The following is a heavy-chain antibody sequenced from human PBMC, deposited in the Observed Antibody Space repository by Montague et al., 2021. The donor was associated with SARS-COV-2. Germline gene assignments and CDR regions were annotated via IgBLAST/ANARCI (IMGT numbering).Heavy chain of an antibody. CDR3: ARILVAAAGSPFDP. CDR1: GFSRSTSGMC. D-gene: IGHD6-13*01. Sequence: PALMKPTQTLTLTCTFSGFSRSTSGMCVSWIRQPPGKALEWLARIDWDDDKYYSTSLKTRLTISKDTSKNQVVLTMTNMDPVDTATYYCARILVAAAGSPFDPWGQGTLVTVSS. CDR2: IDWDDDK. J-gene: IGHJ5*02. V-gene: IGHV2-70*11.